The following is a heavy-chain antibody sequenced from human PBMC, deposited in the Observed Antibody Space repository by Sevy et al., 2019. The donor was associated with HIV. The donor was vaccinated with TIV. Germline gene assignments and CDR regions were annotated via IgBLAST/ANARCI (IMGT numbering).Heavy chain of an antibody. CDR2: IYYSGST. Sequence: SETLSLTCTVSGGSISNYFWSWIRQPPGKGLEWIGYIYYSGSTNYNPSLKSRVTISVDTSKNQFSLKLSSVTAADTAVYYCARESIGAVVDFDYWGQGTLVTVSS. D-gene: IGHD6-13*01. CDR1: GGSISNYF. J-gene: IGHJ4*02. CDR3: ARESIGAVVDFDY. V-gene: IGHV4-59*01.